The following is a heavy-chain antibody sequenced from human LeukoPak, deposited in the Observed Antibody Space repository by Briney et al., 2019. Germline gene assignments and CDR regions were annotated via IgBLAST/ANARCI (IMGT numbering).Heavy chain of an antibody. CDR1: GGSISSYY. J-gene: IGHJ5*02. CDR3: ARDERGYDILTGYYNSWFDP. CDR2: IYYSGNT. Sequence: PETLSLTCTVSGGSISSYYWSWIRQPPGKGLEWIGYIYYSGNTNYNPSLKSRVTISVDTSKNQFSLKLSSVTAADTAVYYCARDERGYDILTGYYNSWFDPWGQGTLVTVSS. V-gene: IGHV4-59*01. D-gene: IGHD3-9*01.